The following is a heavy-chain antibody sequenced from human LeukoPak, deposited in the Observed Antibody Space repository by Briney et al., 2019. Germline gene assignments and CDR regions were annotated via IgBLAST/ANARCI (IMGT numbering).Heavy chain of an antibody. CDR1: GGSISSYY. CDR2: IYYSGTT. CDR3: ARDRMYSSSPDDAFDI. J-gene: IGHJ3*02. V-gene: IGHV4-59*01. Sequence: SETLSLTCTVSGGSISSYYWSWVRQPPGKGLEWIGYIYYSGTTSYNPSLKSRVTISVDTTKNQFSLKLSSVTAADTAVYYCARDRMYSSSPDDAFDIWGQGTMVTVSS. D-gene: IGHD6-6*01.